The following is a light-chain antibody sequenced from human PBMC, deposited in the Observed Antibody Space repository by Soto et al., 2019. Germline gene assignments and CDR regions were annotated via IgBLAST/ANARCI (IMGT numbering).Light chain of an antibody. V-gene: IGKV3-20*01. J-gene: IGKJ4*01. CDR2: GAS. CDR1: QSVSDNY. Sequence: SLSPGERATLSCRASQSVSDNYLAWYQQKPGQAPRLLIYGASIRATGIPDRFSRSGSGADFTLTISRLEPEDFAVYYCQQYGGSPRVSFGGGTKVEIK. CDR3: QQYGGSPRVS.